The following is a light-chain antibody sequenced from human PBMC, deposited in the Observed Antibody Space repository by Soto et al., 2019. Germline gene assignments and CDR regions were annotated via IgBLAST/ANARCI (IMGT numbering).Light chain of an antibody. V-gene: IGLV1-40*01. Sequence: QSVLTQPPSVSGAPGQRVTISCTGSSSNIGAGYDVHWYQQLPGTAPKLLIYGNSNRPSGVPDRFSGSKSGTSASLAITGLQAEDEAYYYCQSYDSSLSGHYVFGTGTKLTV. CDR3: QSYDSSLSGHYV. CDR1: SSNIGAGYD. J-gene: IGLJ1*01. CDR2: GNS.